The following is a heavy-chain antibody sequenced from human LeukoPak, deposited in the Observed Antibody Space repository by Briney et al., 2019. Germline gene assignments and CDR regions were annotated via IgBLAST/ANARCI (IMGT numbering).Heavy chain of an antibody. CDR2: IRYDGSNK. CDR3: ANLIEIMATIIYDY. D-gene: IGHD5-24*01. J-gene: IGHJ4*02. CDR1: GFTFSSYS. Sequence: PGGSLRLSCAASGFTFSSYSMNWVRQAPGKGLEWVAFIRYDGSNKYYADSVKGRFTISRDNSKNTLYLQMNSLRAEDTAVYYCANLIEIMATIIYDYWGQGTLVTVSS. V-gene: IGHV3-30*02.